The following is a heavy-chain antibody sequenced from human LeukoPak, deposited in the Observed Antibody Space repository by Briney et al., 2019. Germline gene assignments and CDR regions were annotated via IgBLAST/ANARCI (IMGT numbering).Heavy chain of an antibody. J-gene: IGHJ4*02. D-gene: IGHD3-22*01. CDR2: ISGSGGST. CDR3: AKIVAPYYDSSGYTIDY. CDR1: GFTFSSYA. V-gene: IGHV3-23*01. Sequence: GGSLRLSCAASGFTFSSYAMSWVRQAPGKGLEWVSAISGSGGSTYYADSVKGRFTISRDNSKNTLYLQMNSLRAEDTAVYYCAKIVAPYYDSSGYTIDYWVQGTLVTVSS.